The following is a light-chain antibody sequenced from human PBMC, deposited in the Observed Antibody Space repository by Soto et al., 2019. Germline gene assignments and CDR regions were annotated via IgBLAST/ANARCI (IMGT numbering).Light chain of an antibody. CDR2: STN. CDR1: TSNIGTNY. CDR3: AAWDDSLSGPV. V-gene: IGLV1-47*02. J-gene: IGLJ2*01. Sequence: QSVLTQPPSASGTPGQRVTISCSGSTSNIGTNYVYWYQQLPGTAPRLLMYSTNKRPSGVPDRFSGSKSGTSAFLAITGLRSEYEANYYCAAWDDSLSGPVFGGGTKLTVL.